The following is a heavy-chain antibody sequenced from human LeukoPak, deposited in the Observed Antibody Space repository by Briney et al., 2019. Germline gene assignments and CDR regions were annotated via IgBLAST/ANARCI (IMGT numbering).Heavy chain of an antibody. CDR3: ARADYDSSGYYYEYFQH. V-gene: IGHV3-11*05. Sequence: GGSLRLSCAASGFTFSDYYMSWIRQAPGKGLEWVSNISRSSSYTNYADSVKGRFTISRDNAKNSLYLQMNSLRAEGTAVYYCARADYDSSGYYYEYFQHWGQGTLVTVSS. CDR1: GFTFSDYY. CDR2: ISRSSSYT. J-gene: IGHJ1*01. D-gene: IGHD3-22*01.